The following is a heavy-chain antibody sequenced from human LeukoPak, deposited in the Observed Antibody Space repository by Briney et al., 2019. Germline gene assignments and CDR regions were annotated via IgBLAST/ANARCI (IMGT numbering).Heavy chain of an antibody. J-gene: IGHJ4*02. CDR3: ARDSWDRNSSSWYRNY. D-gene: IGHD6-13*01. V-gene: IGHV4-39*07. Sequence: SETLSLTCTVSGGSISSSSYYWGWIRQPPGKGLEWIGSIYYSGSTYYNPSLKSRVTISVDTSKNQFSLKLSSVTAADTAVYYCARDSWDRNSSSWYRNYWGQGTLVTVSS. CDR1: GGSISSSSYY. CDR2: IYYSGST.